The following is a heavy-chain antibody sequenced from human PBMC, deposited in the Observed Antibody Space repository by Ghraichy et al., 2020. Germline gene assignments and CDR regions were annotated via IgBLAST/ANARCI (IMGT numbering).Heavy chain of an antibody. CDR1: GFTFSSYW. CDR2: ISNDGSIT. J-gene: IGHJ3*02. V-gene: IGHV3-74*01. D-gene: IGHD2-2*01. Sequence: GGSLRLSCAASGFTFSSYWMHWVRQVPGKGLIWVSHISNDGSITNYADSVKGRFSISRDNAKNTLYLQVNSLRAEDTAVYYCARGGCGSTICPHYNPFDIWGQGTMVTVSS. CDR3: ARGGCGSTICPHYNPFDI.